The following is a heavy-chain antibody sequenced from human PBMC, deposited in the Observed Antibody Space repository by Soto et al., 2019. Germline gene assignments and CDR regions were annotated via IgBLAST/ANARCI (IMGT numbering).Heavy chain of an antibody. D-gene: IGHD2-15*01. CDR1: GGSISSGGYY. J-gene: IGHJ5*02. Sequence: QVQLQESGPGLVKPSQTLSLTCTVSGGSISSGGYYWSWIRQHPGKGLAWIGNIYYSGSTYYNPSLKSRVTISVDTSKNQFSLKLSSVTAADTAVYYCARADCSGGSCYSIARWFDPWGQGTLVTVSS. CDR3: ARADCSGGSCYSIARWFDP. V-gene: IGHV4-31*03. CDR2: IYYSGST.